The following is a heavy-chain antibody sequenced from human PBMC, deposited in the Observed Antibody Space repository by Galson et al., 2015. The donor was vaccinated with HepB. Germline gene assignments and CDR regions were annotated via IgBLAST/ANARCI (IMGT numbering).Heavy chain of an antibody. CDR2: IRGKANNYAT. CDR1: LLSFSDST. CDR3: ARRIAIRDNGTDV. D-gene: IGHD6-13*01. Sequence: SLRLSCAAYLLSFSDSTMHWVRQASGKGLEWVGRIRGKANNYATAYAASVRGRFTISRDDSKNTTYLHMKSLKTEDTAIYYCARRIAIRDNGTDVWGQGTTVTVSS. J-gene: IGHJ6*02. V-gene: IGHV3-73*01.